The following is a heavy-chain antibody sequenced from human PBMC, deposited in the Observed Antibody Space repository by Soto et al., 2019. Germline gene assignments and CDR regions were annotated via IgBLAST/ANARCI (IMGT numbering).Heavy chain of an antibody. CDR1: GGSISSGGYS. Sequence: QLQLQESGSGLVKPSQTLSLTCAVSGGSISSGGYSWSWIRQPPGKGLEWIGYIYHSGSTYYNPSLXXXVXXPVDRSKNQFSLKLNSVTAADTAVYYCAGGPPFGYWGQGTLVTVSS. D-gene: IGHD3-10*01. J-gene: IGHJ4*02. CDR2: IYHSGST. CDR3: AGGPPFGY. V-gene: IGHV4-30-2*01.